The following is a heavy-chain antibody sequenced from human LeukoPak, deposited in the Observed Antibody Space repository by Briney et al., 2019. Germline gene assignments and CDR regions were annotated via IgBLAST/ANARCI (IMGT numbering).Heavy chain of an antibody. CDR1: GFTFTSSA. D-gene: IGHD3-22*01. V-gene: IGHV1-58*02. CDR2: IVVGSGNT. Sequence: SVKVSCKASGFTFTSSAMQWVRQARGQRLEWIGWIVVGSGNTNYAQKFQERVTITRDMSTSTAYMELSSLRSEDTAVYYCAADPSYDSSGYFRFDYWGQGTLVTVSS. CDR3: AADPSYDSSGYFRFDY. J-gene: IGHJ4*02.